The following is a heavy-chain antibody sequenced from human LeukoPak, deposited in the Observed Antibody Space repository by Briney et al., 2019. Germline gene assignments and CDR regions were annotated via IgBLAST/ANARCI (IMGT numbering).Heavy chain of an antibody. CDR3: ARDGGDEILDY. Sequence: SETLSLICTVSGGSISSYYWSWIRQPPGKALEWIGYIYYRGSPNYNPSLKSRVTISIDTSKNQFSLRLSSVTAADTAVYYCARDGGDEILDYWGQGTLVTVSS. CDR1: GGSISSYY. CDR2: IYYRGSP. V-gene: IGHV4-59*01. J-gene: IGHJ4*02. D-gene: IGHD4-17*01.